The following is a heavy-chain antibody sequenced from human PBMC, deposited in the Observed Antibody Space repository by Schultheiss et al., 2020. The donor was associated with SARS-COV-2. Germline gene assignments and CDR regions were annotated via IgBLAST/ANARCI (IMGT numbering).Heavy chain of an antibody. J-gene: IGHJ6*03. D-gene: IGHD3-9*01. CDR3: ARVLTNYMDV. V-gene: IGHV3-74*01. Sequence: GESLKISCAASRFTFSSYWMHWVRQAPGKGLVWVSRINSDGSSTSYADSVKGRFTISRDNAKNTLYLQMNSLRAEDTAVYYCARVLTNYMDVWGKGTTVTVSS. CDR2: INSDGSST. CDR1: RFTFSSYW.